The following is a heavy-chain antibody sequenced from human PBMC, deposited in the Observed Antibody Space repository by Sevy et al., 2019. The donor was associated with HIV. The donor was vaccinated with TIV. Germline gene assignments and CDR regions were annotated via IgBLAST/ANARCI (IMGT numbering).Heavy chain of an antibody. V-gene: IGHV5-51*01. D-gene: IGHD3-22*01. CDR2: IYPGDSDT. J-gene: IGHJ5*02. CDR3: ARGGHYYDSSGRNWFDP. CDR1: GYSFTSYW. Sequence: GDSLKISCKGSGYSFTSYWIGWVRQMPGKGLEWMGIIYPGDSDTRYSPSFQGQVTISADKSISTAYLQWSSLKASDTAMYYCARGGHYYDSSGRNWFDPWGQGTLVTVSS.